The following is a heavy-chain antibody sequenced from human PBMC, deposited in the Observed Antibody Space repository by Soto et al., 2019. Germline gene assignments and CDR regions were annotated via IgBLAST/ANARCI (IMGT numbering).Heavy chain of an antibody. Sequence: SVKVSCKASGGTFSSYAISWVRQAPGQGLEWMGGIIPIFGTANYAQKFQGRVTITADESTSTAYMELSSLRSEDTAVYYYARPSIAARGYYYGMDVWGQGTTVTVSS. D-gene: IGHD6-6*01. CDR2: IIPIFGTA. CDR1: GGTFSSYA. J-gene: IGHJ6*02. V-gene: IGHV1-69*13. CDR3: ARPSIAARGYYYGMDV.